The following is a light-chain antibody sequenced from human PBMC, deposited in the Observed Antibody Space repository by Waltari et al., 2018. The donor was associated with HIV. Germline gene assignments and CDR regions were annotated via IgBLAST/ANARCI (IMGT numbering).Light chain of an antibody. J-gene: IGLJ3*02. CDR2: RNN. Sequence: QSVLTQPPSASGTPGQRVTISCSGSSSNIGSNYVFWYQQLPGTAPQLVIYRNNQRPSGVPDRFAGSKSGTSASLAISGLRSEDEAEYYCAAWDDSLRGLVFGGGTKLTVL. V-gene: IGLV1-47*01. CDR1: SSNIGSNY. CDR3: AAWDDSLRGLV.